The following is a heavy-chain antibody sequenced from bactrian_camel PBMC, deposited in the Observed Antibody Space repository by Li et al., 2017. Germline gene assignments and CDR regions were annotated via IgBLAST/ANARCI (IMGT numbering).Heavy chain of an antibody. CDR1: GFTFSSYW. CDR2: SSSGALSL. V-gene: IGHV3S25*01. Sequence: QVQLVESGGGLVQPGGSLTLSCAASGFTFSSYWMYWVRQGPGKGLEWVSSSSSGALSLVYADSVKGRFTISKDNAKNTVYLQMNSLKPEDAALYYCVRGGTWFELDYWGQGTQVTVS. CDR3: VRGGTWFELDY. D-gene: IGHD2*01. J-gene: IGHJ4*01.